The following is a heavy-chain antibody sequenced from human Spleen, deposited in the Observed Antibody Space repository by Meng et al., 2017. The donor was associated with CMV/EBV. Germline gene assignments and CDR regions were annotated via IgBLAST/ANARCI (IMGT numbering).Heavy chain of an antibody. D-gene: IGHD6-19*01. CDR3: ARGGPWLAYDY. CDR1: GGSISRNDW. J-gene: IGHJ4*02. CDR2: IHHTGST. V-gene: IGHV4-4*02. Sequence: LACSVSGGSISRNDWWSGVRQAPGKGLEWIGEIHHTGSTKYNPSLESRATISVDKTKNQFSLSVNSVTAADTAVYYCARGGPWLAYDYWGQGTLVTVSS.